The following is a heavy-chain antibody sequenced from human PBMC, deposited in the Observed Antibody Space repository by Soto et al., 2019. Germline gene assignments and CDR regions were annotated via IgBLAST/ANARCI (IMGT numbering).Heavy chain of an antibody. D-gene: IGHD5-18*01. V-gene: IGHV3-23*01. CDR1: GFTFSGYA. J-gene: IGHJ4*02. CDR3: AKTGPGSSYGYYFDS. CDR2: ISGSGGST. Sequence: GGSLRLSCAASGFTFSGYAMTWVRQAPGKGLEWVSGISGSGGSTYYADSVKGRFTISRDNSKNTLYLQMYSLRAEDTAVYYCAKTGPGSSYGYYFDSWGQGTLVTVSS.